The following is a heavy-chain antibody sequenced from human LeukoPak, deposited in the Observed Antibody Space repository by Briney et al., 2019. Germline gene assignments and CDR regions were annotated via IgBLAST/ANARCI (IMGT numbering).Heavy chain of an antibody. J-gene: IGHJ4*02. Sequence: ASVKVSCKTSGYTFTRYYIHWVRQAPGQGLEWMGIMNPSGGSTSYVQKFQGRVTMTRDMSTSTVYMELSSLRSEDTAVYYCARDPYCSGDNCYDVHLDFWGQGSLVTVSS. D-gene: IGHD2-15*01. CDR3: ARDPYCSGDNCYDVHLDF. CDR1: GYTFTRYY. CDR2: MNPSGGST. V-gene: IGHV1-46*01.